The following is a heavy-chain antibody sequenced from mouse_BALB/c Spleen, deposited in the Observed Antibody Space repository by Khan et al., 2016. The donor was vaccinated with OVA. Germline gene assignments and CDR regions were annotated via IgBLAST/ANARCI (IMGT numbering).Heavy chain of an antibody. Sequence: QVRLQQSGPGLVAPSQNLSITCTVSGFSLTGYGVNWVRQPPGKGLEWLGMIWGDGNTDYNSALKSRLNLSKDNSKSQVFLKMNSLQTDDTARYYCARAYYGNYREAMDYWGQATSVTVSS. CDR2: IWGDGNT. CDR3: ARAYYGNYREAMDY. CDR1: GFSLTGYG. D-gene: IGHD2-10*01. J-gene: IGHJ4*01. V-gene: IGHV2-6-7*01.